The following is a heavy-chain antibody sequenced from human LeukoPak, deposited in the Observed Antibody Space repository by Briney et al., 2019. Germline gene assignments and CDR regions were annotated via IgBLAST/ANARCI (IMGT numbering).Heavy chain of an antibody. V-gene: IGHV3-53*01. Sequence: PGGSLRLSCAASGFTVSSNYMSWVRQAPGKGLEWVSVIYSGGSTYYADSVKGRFTISRDNSKNTLYLQMNSLRAEDTAVYYCARGIAAAGIVGVFDYWGQGTLVTVSS. CDR1: GFTVSSNY. CDR3: ARGIAAAGIVGVFDY. J-gene: IGHJ4*02. D-gene: IGHD6-13*01. CDR2: IYSGGST.